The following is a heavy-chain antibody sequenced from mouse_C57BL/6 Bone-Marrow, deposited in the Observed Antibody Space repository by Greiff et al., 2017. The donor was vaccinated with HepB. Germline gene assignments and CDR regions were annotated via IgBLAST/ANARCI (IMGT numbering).Heavy chain of an antibody. V-gene: IGHV1-62-2*01. J-gene: IGHJ2*01. D-gene: IGHD1-1*01. CDR2: FYPGSGSI. CDR3: ARREVDYYGSSLFDY. Sequence: VQLQQSGAELVKPGASVKLSCKASGYTFTEYTIHWVKQRSGQGLEWIGWFYPGSGSIKYNEKFKDKATLTADKSASTVYMGLSRLTSEDSAVYFCARREVDYYGSSLFDYWGQGTTLTVSS. CDR1: GYTFTEYT.